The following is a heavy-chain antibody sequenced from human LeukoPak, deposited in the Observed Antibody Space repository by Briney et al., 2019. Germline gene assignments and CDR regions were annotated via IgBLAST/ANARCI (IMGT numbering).Heavy chain of an antibody. CDR1: GYTFTGYY. V-gene: IGHV1-2*02. J-gene: IGHJ5*02. CDR2: INPNSGGT. D-gene: IGHD2-15*01. CDR3: ANLPIYCSGGSCYDR. Sequence: GASVKVSCKASGYTFTGYYMHWVRQAPGQGLEWMGWINPNSGGTNYAQKFQGRVTMTRDTSISTAYMELGRLRSDDTAVYYCANLPIYCSGGSCYDRWGQGTLVTVSS.